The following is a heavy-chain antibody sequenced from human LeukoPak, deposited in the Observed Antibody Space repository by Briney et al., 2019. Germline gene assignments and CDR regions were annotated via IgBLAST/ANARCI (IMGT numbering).Heavy chain of an antibody. J-gene: IGHJ6*03. CDR1: GGSISSSSYY. Sequence: SETLSLTCTVSGGSISSSSYYWGWIRQPPGTGLEWIGSIYYSGSTYYNPSLESRVTISVDTSKNQFSLKLSSVTAADTAVYYCARTRGGYYDFWSGFPMDVWGKGTTVTVSS. CDR2: IYYSGST. CDR3: ARTRGGYYDFWSGFPMDV. V-gene: IGHV4-39*01. D-gene: IGHD3-3*01.